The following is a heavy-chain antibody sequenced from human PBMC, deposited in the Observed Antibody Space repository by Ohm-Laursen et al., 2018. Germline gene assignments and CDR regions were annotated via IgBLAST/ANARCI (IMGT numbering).Heavy chain of an antibody. CDR1: GFTFSSYG. J-gene: IGHJ4*02. Sequence: SLRLSCTASGFTFSSYGMHWVRQAPGKGLEWVAVIWYDGSNKYYADSVKGRFTISRDNSKNTLYLQMNSLRAEDTAVYYCARERTRGVRPLDYWGQGTLVTVSS. V-gene: IGHV3-33*01. CDR3: ARERTRGVRPLDY. CDR2: IWYDGSNK. D-gene: IGHD1-7*01.